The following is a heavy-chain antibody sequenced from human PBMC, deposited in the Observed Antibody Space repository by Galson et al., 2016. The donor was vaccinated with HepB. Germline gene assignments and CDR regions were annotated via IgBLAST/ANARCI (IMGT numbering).Heavy chain of an antibody. J-gene: IGHJ4*02. Sequence: SLRLSCAASGFTFDNYPMHWVRQAPGKGLEWVALISYDGTNKYYADSVKGRFTISRDNSKNTLYLQMNSLRAEDTAVYYCAKGRVSGKRGLDFDYWGQGTLVTVSS. CDR1: GFTFDNYP. CDR3: AKGRVSGKRGLDFDY. CDR2: ISYDGTNK. D-gene: IGHD3-10*01. V-gene: IGHV3-30-3*01.